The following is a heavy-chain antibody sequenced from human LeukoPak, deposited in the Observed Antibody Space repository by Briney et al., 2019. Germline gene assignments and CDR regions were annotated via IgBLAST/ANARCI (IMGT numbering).Heavy chain of an antibody. J-gene: IGHJ4*02. V-gene: IGHV4-4*02. Sequence: SETLSLTCAVSGGSISSSNWWSWVRQPPGKGLEWIGEIYHSGSTNYNPSLKSRVTISVDKSKNQFSLKLSSVTAADTAVYYCVVVDGSGSYYFDYWGQGTLVTVSS. CDR2: IYHSGST. D-gene: IGHD3-10*01. CDR1: GGSISSSNW. CDR3: VVVDGSGSYYFDY.